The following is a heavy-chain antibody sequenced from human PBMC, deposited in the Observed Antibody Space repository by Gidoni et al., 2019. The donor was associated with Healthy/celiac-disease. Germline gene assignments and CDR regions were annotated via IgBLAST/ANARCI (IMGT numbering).Heavy chain of an antibody. CDR1: GFTLSSYA. V-gene: IGHV3-23*01. CDR3: AKDVLRFLEWLANYDY. J-gene: IGHJ4*02. CDR2: ISGSGGST. D-gene: IGHD3-3*01. Sequence: EVQLLESGGGLVQPGGSLRLSCAASGFTLSSYAMSWVRQAPGKGLEWVSAISGSGGSTYYADSVKGRFTISRDNSKNTLYLQMNSLRAEDTAVYYCAKDVLRFLEWLANYDYWGQGTLVTVSS.